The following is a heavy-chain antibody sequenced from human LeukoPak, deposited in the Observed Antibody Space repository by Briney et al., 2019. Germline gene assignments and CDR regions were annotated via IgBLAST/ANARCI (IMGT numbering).Heavy chain of an antibody. J-gene: IGHJ6*02. Sequence: GGSLRPSCAASGFTFRTYAITWVRQAPRKGLEWVSTISGSGNGEGVLSYGDSVKGRFTISRDNSMKTVFLQMNSLRAEDTAVYFCAKELYTTSDFYYGIDVWGQGTTVTVS. CDR2: ISGSGNGEGVL. CDR3: AKELYTTSDFYYGIDV. CDR1: GFTFRTYA. V-gene: IGHV3-23*01. D-gene: IGHD1-1*01.